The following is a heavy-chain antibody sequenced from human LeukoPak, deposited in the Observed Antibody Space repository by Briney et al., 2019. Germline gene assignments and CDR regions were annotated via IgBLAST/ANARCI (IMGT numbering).Heavy chain of an antibody. Sequence: GGSLRLSCAASGFTFSSYAMHWVRQAPGKGLEWVAVISYDGSNKYYADSVKGRFTISRDNSKNTLYLQMNSLRAEDTAVYYCAKGNVSWFDLWGQGTLVTVSS. CDR3: AKGNVSWFDL. J-gene: IGHJ5*02. D-gene: IGHD4-11*01. CDR1: GFTFSSYA. CDR2: ISYDGSNK. V-gene: IGHV3-30-3*01.